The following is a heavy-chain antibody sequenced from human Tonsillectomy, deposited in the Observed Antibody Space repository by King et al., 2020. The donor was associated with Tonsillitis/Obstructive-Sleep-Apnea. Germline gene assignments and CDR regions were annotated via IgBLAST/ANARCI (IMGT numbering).Heavy chain of an antibody. V-gene: IGHV3-53*01. CDR2: IYSGGST. D-gene: IGHD3-3*01. CDR3: ARQTFGAIFQYFQH. CDR1: GFTVSSNY. J-gene: IGHJ1*01. Sequence: QLVQSGGGLIQPGGSLRLSCAASGFTVSSNYMSWVRQAPGKGLEWVSVIYSGGSTYYADSVKGRSTISRDNSKNTLYLQMNSQSTEDTAVDYCARQTFGAIFQYFQHWGQGTLVTVSS.